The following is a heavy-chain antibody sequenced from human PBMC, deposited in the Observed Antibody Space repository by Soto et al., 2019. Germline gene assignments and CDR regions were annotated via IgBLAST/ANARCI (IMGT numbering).Heavy chain of an antibody. CDR1: GFTFSSYT. CDR2: ISGGSDIT. D-gene: IGHD4-17*01. CDR3: AKGSTVATRHFDY. Sequence: GSLRLSCAASGFTFSSYTMSWVRQAPGKGLEWVSVISGGSDITSYADSVKGRFTISRDNSKSTLYLQTNSLRAEDTAIYYCAKGSTVATRHFDYWGQGTLVTVSS. J-gene: IGHJ4*02. V-gene: IGHV3-23*01.